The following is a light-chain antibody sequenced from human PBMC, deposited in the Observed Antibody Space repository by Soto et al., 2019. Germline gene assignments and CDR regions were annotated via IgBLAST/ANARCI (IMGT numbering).Light chain of an antibody. CDR2: GAS. Sequence: EIVLTQSPGTLSLSPGERATLSCRASQSVSSSYLAWYQQKPGQAPRLLIYGASNRATGIPARFSGSGSGTEFTLTISSLQSEDFAVYYCQQYNNWPPGTFGPGTRLEIK. CDR1: QSVSSSY. J-gene: IGKJ5*01. CDR3: QQYNNWPPGT. V-gene: IGKV3-15*01.